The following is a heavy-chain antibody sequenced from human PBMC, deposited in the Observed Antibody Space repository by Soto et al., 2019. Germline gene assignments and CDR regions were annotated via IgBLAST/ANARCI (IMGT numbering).Heavy chain of an antibody. V-gene: IGHV1-69*06. CDR1: GGTFSSYA. D-gene: IGHD6-13*01. CDR3: AGDLRVASVAYLFNP. CDR2: IMPIFGTA. J-gene: IGHJ5*02. Sequence: PSLKGSCKASGGTFSSYAISWVRQAPGQGREWMGGIMPIFGTANYAQKFQGRVTITADKYTSTDHMELSSLRSEATAVYYCAGDLRVASVAYLFNPWGKGTLVTVSS.